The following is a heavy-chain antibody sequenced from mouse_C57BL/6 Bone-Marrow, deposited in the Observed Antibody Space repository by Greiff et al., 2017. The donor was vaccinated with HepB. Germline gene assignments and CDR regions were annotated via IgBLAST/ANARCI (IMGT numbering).Heavy chain of an antibody. D-gene: IGHD3-2*02. Sequence: PGQGLEWIGNINPSNGGTNYNEKFKSKATLTVDKSSSTAYMQLSSLTSEDSAVYYCARSRDPQAWFAYWGQGTLVTVSA. CDR3: ARSRDPQAWFAY. V-gene: IGHV1-53*01. J-gene: IGHJ3*01. CDR2: INPSNGGT.